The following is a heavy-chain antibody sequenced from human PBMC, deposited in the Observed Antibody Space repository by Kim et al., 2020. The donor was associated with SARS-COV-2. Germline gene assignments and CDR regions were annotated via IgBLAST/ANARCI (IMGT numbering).Heavy chain of an antibody. CDR3: ARRIAAAGLFDY. V-gene: IGHV4-31*02. J-gene: IGHJ4*02. Sequence: YYHPSLKSRVTVSLDTSKNQFSLKLSSVTAADTAVYSCARRIAAAGLFDYWGQGTLVTVSS. D-gene: IGHD6-13*01.